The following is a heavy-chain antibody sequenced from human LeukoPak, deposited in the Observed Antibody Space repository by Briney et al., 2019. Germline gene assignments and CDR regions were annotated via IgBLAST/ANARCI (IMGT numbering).Heavy chain of an antibody. Sequence: SETLSLTCAVYGGSFSGYSWSWIRQPPGKGLEWIGEINHSGSTNYNPSLKSRVTISVDTSKNQFSLKLSSVTAADTAVYYCARGSSSWYPAHFQHWGQGTLVTVSS. CDR3: ARGSSSWYPAHFQH. V-gene: IGHV4-34*01. CDR2: INHSGST. D-gene: IGHD6-13*01. J-gene: IGHJ1*01. CDR1: GGSFSGYS.